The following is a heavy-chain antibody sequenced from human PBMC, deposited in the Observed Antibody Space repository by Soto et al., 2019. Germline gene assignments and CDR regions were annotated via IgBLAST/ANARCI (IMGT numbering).Heavy chain of an antibody. J-gene: IGHJ4*02. CDR2: ISVDGTKE. Sequence: QVQLVESGGGVVQPGTSLRLSCVTSGFIFNNYALYWVRQAPGKGLEWVASISVDGTKENYADSVKGRCSISRDKSKXXXXXXXXXXXXXXXXXXXXXXXXXXWQYFDYWGQGTLVTVSS. CDR3: XXXXXXWQYFDY. V-gene: IGHV3-30-3*01. CDR1: GFIFNNYA.